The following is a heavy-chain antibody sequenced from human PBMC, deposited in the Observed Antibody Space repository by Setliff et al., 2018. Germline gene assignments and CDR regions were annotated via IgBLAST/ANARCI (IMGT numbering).Heavy chain of an antibody. CDR1: GFTFSNYE. V-gene: IGHV3-48*01. D-gene: IGHD2-15*01. CDR2: ISNGGGAV. CDR3: ARDEVNCSGTKCYSGFDS. J-gene: IGHJ4*02. Sequence: GGSLRLSCVASGFTFSNYEFNWVRQAPGKGLEWISYISNGGGAVKYADSVRGRFTISRDNARNSLYLQMNNLRAEDTAVYYCARDEVNCSGTKCYSGFDSWGQGTLVTVSS.